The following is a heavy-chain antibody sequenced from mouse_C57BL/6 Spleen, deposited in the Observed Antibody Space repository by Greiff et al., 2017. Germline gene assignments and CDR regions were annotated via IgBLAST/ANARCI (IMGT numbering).Heavy chain of an antibody. J-gene: IGHJ4*01. CDR1: GYTFTSYW. CDR2: IHPNSGST. V-gene: IGHV1-64*01. Sequence: QVQLKQPGAELVKPGASVKLSCKASGYTFTSYWMHWVKQRPGQGLEWIGMIHPNSGSTNYNEKFKSKATLTVDTSSSTAYMELHSLTSEDSAVYFCARTDGSLYAMDYWGQGTSVTVSS. CDR3: ARTDGSLYAMDY. D-gene: IGHD2-3*01.